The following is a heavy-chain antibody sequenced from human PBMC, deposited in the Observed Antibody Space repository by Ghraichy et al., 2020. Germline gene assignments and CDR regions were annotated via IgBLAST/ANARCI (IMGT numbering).Heavy chain of an antibody. Sequence: SGPTLVKPTQTLTLTCTFSGFSLSTSGVGVGWIRQPPGKALEWLALIYWNDDKRYSPSLKSRLTITKDTSKNQVVLTMTNMDPVDTATYYCARRDYGDYPIDYWGQGTLVTVSS. J-gene: IGHJ4*02. CDR2: IYWNDDK. V-gene: IGHV2-5*01. CDR1: GFSLSTSGVG. CDR3: ARRDYGDYPIDY. D-gene: IGHD4-17*01.